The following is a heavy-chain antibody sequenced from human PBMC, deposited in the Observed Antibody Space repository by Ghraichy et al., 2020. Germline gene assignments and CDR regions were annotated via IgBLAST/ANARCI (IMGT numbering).Heavy chain of an antibody. Sequence: SETLSLTCAVYGGSFSGYYWSWIRQPPGKGLEWIGEINHSGSTNYNPSPKSRVTISVDTSKNQFSLKLSSVTAADTAVYYCARGKVREVRVIMVRGNNRFYYYGMDVWGQGTTVTVSS. V-gene: IGHV4-34*01. D-gene: IGHD3-10*01. J-gene: IGHJ6*02. CDR2: INHSGST. CDR1: GGSFSGYY. CDR3: ARGKVREVRVIMVRGNNRFYYYGMDV.